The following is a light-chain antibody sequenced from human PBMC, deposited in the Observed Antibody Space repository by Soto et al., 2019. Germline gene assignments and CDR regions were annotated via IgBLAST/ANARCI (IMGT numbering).Light chain of an antibody. J-gene: IGKJ5*01. Sequence: EIVMTQSPATLSVSPGEKTNPLRRASQSVSSDLAWFQQKPGQAPRLLIYGASTRATGVPARFSGSGSGTEFTLTISSLQPEDFATYYCQQSYSTPPITFGQGTRLEIK. CDR3: QQSYSTPPIT. CDR1: QSVSSD. CDR2: GAS. V-gene: IGKV3-15*01.